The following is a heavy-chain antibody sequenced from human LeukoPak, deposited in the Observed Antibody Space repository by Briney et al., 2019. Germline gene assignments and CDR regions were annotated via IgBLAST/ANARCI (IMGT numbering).Heavy chain of an antibody. J-gene: IGHJ4*02. CDR1: GFTFSDYW. V-gene: IGHV3-7*01. CDR2: IKQDGSAK. Sequence: GGSLRLSCTASGFTFSDYWMTWVRQAPGKGLEWVANIKQDGSAKYYVDSVKGRFTISRDNAKNSLYLQMDSLRVEDTATYYCARWRGSTSERSDYWGQGTLVTVS. D-gene: IGHD2-2*01. CDR3: ARWRGSTSERSDY.